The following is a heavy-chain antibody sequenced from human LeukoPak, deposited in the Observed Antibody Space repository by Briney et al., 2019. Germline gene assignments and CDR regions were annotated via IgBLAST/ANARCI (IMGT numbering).Heavy chain of an antibody. V-gene: IGHV4-39*01. CDR1: GGSFSSSSYY. J-gene: IGHJ5*02. CDR3: ARVPGGALNWFDP. CDR2: IYYSGST. Sequence: SETLSLTRTVSGGSFSSSSYYWAWIRQPPGKGLEWIGNIYYSGSTYYNPSLNSRITISVYTSKNQFSLKLSSVTAADTAVYYCARVPGGALNWFDPWGQGTLVTVSS. D-gene: IGHD1-1*01.